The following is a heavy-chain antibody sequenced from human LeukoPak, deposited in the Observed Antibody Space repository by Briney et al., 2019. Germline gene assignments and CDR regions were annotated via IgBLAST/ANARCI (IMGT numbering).Heavy chain of an antibody. J-gene: IGHJ4*02. CDR2: INHSGST. CDR1: GGSFSGYY. D-gene: IGHD3-10*01. V-gene: IGHV4-34*01. Sequence: SETLSLTCAVYGGSFSGYYWSWIRQPPGKGLEWIGEINHSGSTNYNPSLKSRVTISVDTSKNQFSLKLTSVTAADTAVYYCASLLAGRDYWGQGTLVTVSS. CDR3: ASLLAGRDY.